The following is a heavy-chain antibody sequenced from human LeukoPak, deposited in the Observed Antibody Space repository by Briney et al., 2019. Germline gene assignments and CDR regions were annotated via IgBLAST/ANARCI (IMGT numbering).Heavy chain of an antibody. Sequence: PSETLSLTCAVYGGSFSGYYWSWIRQPPGKGLEWIGEINHSGSTNYNPSLKSRVTISVDTSKNRFSLKLSSVTAADTAVYYCARGGVSRAIDYWGQGTLVTVSS. V-gene: IGHV4-34*01. CDR3: ARGGVSRAIDY. CDR1: GGSFSGYY. CDR2: INHSGST. D-gene: IGHD3-10*01. J-gene: IGHJ4*02.